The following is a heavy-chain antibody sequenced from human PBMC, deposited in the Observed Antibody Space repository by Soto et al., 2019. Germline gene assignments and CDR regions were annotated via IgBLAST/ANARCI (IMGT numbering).Heavy chain of an antibody. CDR3: ARDGYYDFWSGPVYYFDY. V-gene: IGHV3-11*01. Sequence: QVQLVESGGGLVKPGGSLRLSCAASGFTFSDYYMSWIRQAPGKGLEWVSDISSSGSTIYYADSVKGRFTISRDNGKKSLYLQMNSLRAEDTAVYFCARDGYYDFWSGPVYYFDYWGQGILVTVSS. CDR2: ISSSGSTI. D-gene: IGHD3-3*01. J-gene: IGHJ4*02. CDR1: GFTFSDYY.